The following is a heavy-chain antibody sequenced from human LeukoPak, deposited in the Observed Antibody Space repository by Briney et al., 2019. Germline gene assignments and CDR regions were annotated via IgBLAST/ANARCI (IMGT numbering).Heavy chain of an antibody. CDR1: GYTFTGYY. CDR2: INPSGGST. V-gene: IGHV1-46*01. CDR3: ARGWEMATITNWYFDL. D-gene: IGHD5-24*01. J-gene: IGHJ2*01. Sequence: ASVKVSFKASGYTFTGYYMHWVRQAPGQGLEWMGIINPSGGSTSYAQKFQGRVTMTRDTSTSTVYMELSSLRSEDTAVYYCARGWEMATITNWYFDLWGRGTLVTVSS.